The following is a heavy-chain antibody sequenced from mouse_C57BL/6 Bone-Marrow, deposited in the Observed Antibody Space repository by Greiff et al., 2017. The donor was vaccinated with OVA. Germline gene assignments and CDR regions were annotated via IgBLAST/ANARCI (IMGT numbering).Heavy chain of an antibody. CDR1: GFTFSSYG. Sequence: EVQLVESGGDLVKPGGSLKLSCAASGFTFSSYGMSWVRQTPDKRLEWVATISDGGSYTYYPDNVKGRFTISRDNAKNNLYLQMSHLKSEDTAMYYCARDGSSSRFYAMDYWGQGTSVTVSS. D-gene: IGHD1-1*01. J-gene: IGHJ4*01. CDR3: ARDGSSSRFYAMDY. V-gene: IGHV5-4*01. CDR2: ISDGGSYT.